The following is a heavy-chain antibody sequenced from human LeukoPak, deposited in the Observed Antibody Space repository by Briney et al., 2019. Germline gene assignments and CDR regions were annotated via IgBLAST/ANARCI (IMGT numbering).Heavy chain of an antibody. CDR2: IYLGDSDT. V-gene: IGHV5-51*01. D-gene: IGHD3-10*01. CDR3: VCDRGDFDSFDF. CDR1: GYSLTSYW. J-gene: IGHJ4*02. Sequence: GESLKISCKDSGYSLTSYWIGWGRQMPGKGLEGMGIIYLGDSDTRYSPSFHGQVTISADKSINTAYLQWSSLKASDTAVYYCVCDRGDFDSFDFWGQGTLVTVSS.